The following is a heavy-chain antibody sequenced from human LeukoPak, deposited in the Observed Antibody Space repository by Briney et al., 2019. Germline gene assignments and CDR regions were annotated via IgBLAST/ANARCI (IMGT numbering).Heavy chain of an antibody. CDR1: GGSIISYY. V-gene: IGHV4-4*07. D-gene: IGHD1-26*01. Sequence: SETLSLTCTVSGGSIISYYWSWIRQPAGKRLEWIGRIYTSGTTNYNPSLKSRVTMSVDTSKNQFSLNLSSVTAADTAVYYCARDGTWSGSFSDYWGQGTLVTVSS. CDR3: ARDGTWSGSFSDY. J-gene: IGHJ4*02. CDR2: IYTSGTT.